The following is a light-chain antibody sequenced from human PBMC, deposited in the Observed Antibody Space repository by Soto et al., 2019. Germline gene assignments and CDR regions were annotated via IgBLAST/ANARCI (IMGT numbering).Light chain of an antibody. CDR3: SSYAGTNWYV. V-gene: IGLV2-8*01. Sequence: QSALTQPPSASGSPGQSVTISCTGTSSDVGGYNYVSWYQQFPGKAPKLIIFEVSERPSGVPDRFSGSKSGNTASLTVSGLQTADKADYYCSSYAGTNWYVFGTGTKLTVL. CDR1: SSDVGGYNY. CDR2: EVS. J-gene: IGLJ1*01.